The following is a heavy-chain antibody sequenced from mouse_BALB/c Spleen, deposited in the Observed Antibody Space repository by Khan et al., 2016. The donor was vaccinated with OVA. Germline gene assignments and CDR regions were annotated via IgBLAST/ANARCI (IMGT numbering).Heavy chain of an antibody. CDR3: ARDLGSSHWYFDG. CDR2: IWAGGST. D-gene: IGHD1-1*01. CDR1: GFSLTSYG. V-gene: IGHV2-9*02. Sequence: QVQLKESGPGLVAPSQSLSITCTVSGFSLTSYGVHWVRQPPGKGLEWLGVIWAGGSTNYNSALRSRLSINKDNSKSQVFLKMNNLQTDDTAIYCGARDLGSSHWYFDGWGPGTTVTVSS. J-gene: IGHJ1*01.